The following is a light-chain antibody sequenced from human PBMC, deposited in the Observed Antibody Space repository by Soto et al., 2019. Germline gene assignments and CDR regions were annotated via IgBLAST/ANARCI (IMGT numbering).Light chain of an antibody. CDR2: GAS. V-gene: IGKV3-15*01. CDR1: QSVSHN. J-gene: IGKJ1*01. Sequence: EIVMTQSPATLSVSPGERATLSCRASQSVSHNLAWYQKKPGQAPRLLIYGASTRATGIPARFSGSGSGTEFTLTLSSLQSEDFAFYYCQQYNNWWTFGQGTRVDFK. CDR3: QQYNNWWT.